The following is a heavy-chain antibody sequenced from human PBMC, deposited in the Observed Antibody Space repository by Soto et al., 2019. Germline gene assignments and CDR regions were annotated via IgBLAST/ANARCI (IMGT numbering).Heavy chain of an antibody. CDR3: ARHGPAYSSGWYGEDFQH. CDR1: GGSISSSSYY. J-gene: IGHJ1*01. D-gene: IGHD6-19*01. CDR2: IYYSGST. Sequence: QLQLQESGPGLVKPSETLSLTCTVSGGSISSSSYYWGWIRQPPGKGLEWIGSIYYSGSTYYNPSLKSRVTISVDTSKNQFSLKLSSVTAADTAVYYCARHGPAYSSGWYGEDFQHWGQGTLVTVSS. V-gene: IGHV4-39*01.